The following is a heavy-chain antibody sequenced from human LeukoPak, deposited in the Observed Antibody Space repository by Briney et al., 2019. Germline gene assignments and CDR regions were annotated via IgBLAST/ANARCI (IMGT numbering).Heavy chain of an antibody. Sequence: GGSLRLSCAASGFSFSSYAMSWVRQAPGKGLEWVSSFSGSGGSTYYADSVKGRFTISRDSAKNSLYLQMNSLRAEDTAVYYCARDFYDTSGYYYDYWGQGTLVTVSS. CDR2: FSGSGGST. CDR3: ARDFYDTSGYYYDY. V-gene: IGHV3-23*01. J-gene: IGHJ4*02. D-gene: IGHD3-22*01. CDR1: GFSFSSYA.